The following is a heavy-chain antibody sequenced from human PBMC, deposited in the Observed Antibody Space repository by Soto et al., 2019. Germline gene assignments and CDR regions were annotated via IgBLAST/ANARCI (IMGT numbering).Heavy chain of an antibody. V-gene: IGHV4-59*01. Sequence: PSETLSLICTVSGGSISSYYWSWIRQPPGKGLEWIGYIYYSGSTNYNPSLKSRVTISVDTSKNQFSLKLSSVTAADTAVYYCARSYCSGGSCYVDRRKGHYYYYMDVWGKGTTVTVSS. CDR2: IYYSGST. CDR3: ARSYCSGGSCYVDRRKGHYYYYMDV. D-gene: IGHD2-15*01. J-gene: IGHJ6*03. CDR1: GGSISSYY.